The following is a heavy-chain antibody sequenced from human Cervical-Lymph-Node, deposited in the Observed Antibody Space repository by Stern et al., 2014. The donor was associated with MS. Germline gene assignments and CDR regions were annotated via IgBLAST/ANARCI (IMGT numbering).Heavy chain of an antibody. J-gene: IGHJ2*01. D-gene: IGHD3-22*01. CDR2: IYYSGST. V-gene: IGHV4-59*01. CDR1: GGSISSYY. Sequence: QVQLQESGPGLVKPSETLSLTCTVSGGSISSYYWSWIRQPPGKGLEWIGYIYYSGSTNYNPARKSRVTISVDTSKNQFSLKLSSVTAADTAVYYCASSLVYDSSGYYYNWYFDLWGRGTLVTVSS. CDR3: ASSLVYDSSGYYYNWYFDL.